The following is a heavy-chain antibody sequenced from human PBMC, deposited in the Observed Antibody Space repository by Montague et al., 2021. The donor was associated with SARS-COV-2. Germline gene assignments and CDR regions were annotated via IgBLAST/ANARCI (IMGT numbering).Heavy chain of an antibody. D-gene: IGHD2-2*02. CDR3: ASLTLGYCSSTRCYSDWFDP. Sequence: SETLSLTCAVSGGSFSGYYWSWIRQPPGKGLEWIGEINHSGSTNYNPSLKSRVTISVDTSKNQFSLKLSSVTAADTAVYYCASLTLGYCSSTRCYSDWFDPWGQGTLVTVSS. J-gene: IGHJ5*02. CDR2: INHSGST. CDR1: GGSFSGYY. V-gene: IGHV4-34*01.